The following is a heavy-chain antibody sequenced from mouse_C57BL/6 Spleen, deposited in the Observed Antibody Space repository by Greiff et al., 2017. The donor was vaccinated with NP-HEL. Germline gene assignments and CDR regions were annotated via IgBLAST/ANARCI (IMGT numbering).Heavy chain of an antibody. CDR1: GFSLSTFGMG. V-gene: IGHV8-8*01. D-gene: IGHD1-1*01. J-gene: IGHJ4*01. CDR2: IWWDDDK. Sequence: QVQLKESGPGILQPSQTLSLTCSFSGFSLSTFGMGVGWIRQPSGKGLEWLAHIWWDDDKYYNPALKSRLTIAKDTSKNQVFLKIANVDTADTATYYCARIGYGSSLYAMDYWGQGTSDTVSS. CDR3: ARIGYGSSLYAMDY.